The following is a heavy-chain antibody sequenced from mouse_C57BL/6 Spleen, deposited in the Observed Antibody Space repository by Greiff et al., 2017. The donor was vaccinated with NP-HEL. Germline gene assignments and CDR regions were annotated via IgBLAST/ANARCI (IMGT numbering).Heavy chain of an antibody. CDR3: TTFSNPPCDD. V-gene: IGHV14-4*01. CDR2: IDPENGDT. CDR1: GFTIKDDY. J-gene: IGHJ2*01. Sequence: VQLQQSGAELVRPGASVKLSCTASGFTIKDDYMHWVKQRPEQGLEWIGWIDPENGDTAYASKFQGKATITVDTSSNTAYLKLSRLTSEDTAVYYCTTFSNPPCDDWGKGTTRTVSA. D-gene: IGHD2-5*01.